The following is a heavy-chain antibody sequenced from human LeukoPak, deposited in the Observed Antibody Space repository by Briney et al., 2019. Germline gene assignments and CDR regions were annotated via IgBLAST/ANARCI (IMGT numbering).Heavy chain of an antibody. CDR1: GGSISSHY. V-gene: IGHV4-4*07. J-gene: IGHJ4*02. Sequence: SETLSLTCTVSGGSISSHYWSWIRQPAGKGLEWIGRIYTSGSTNYNPSLKSRVTMSVDTSKNQFSLKLSSVTAADTAVYYCASGGRSYSFDYWGQGTLVTVSS. CDR2: IYTSGST. CDR3: ASGGRSYSFDY. D-gene: IGHD1-26*01.